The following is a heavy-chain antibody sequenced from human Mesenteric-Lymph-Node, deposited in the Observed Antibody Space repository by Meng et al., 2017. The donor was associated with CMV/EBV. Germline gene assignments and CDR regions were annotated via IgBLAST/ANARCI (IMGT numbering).Heavy chain of an antibody. CDR3: ARGGGYCISTSCLRTGEF. V-gene: IGHV4-34*01. CDR1: GSLSGYS. CDR2: INHSGST. D-gene: IGHD2-2*01. Sequence: GSLSGYSWTWIRQPPGKGLEWIGEINHSGSTNYNPSLKSRVTIAVDTSNNQFSLKLTSVTAADTAVYYCARGGGYCISTSCLRTGEFWGQGTLVTVSS. J-gene: IGHJ4*02.